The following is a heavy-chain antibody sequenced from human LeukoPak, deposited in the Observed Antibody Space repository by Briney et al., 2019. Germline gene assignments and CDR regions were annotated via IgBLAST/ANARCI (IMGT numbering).Heavy chain of an antibody. V-gene: IGHV3-43*02. CDR1: DFTVTSNY. CDR2: ISGDGGST. D-gene: IGHD6-19*01. Sequence: GGSLRLSCAASDFTVTSNYMSWVRQAPGKGLEWVSLISGDGGSTFYADSVKGRFTISRDNSKNSLYLQMNSLRSDDTALYYCARESESSGWYDYWGQGTLVTVSS. J-gene: IGHJ4*02. CDR3: ARESESSGWYDY.